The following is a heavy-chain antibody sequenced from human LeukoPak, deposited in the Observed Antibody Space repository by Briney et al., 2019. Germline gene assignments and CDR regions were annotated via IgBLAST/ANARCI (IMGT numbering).Heavy chain of an antibody. D-gene: IGHD3-10*01. CDR3: ARDEGISYYGSGSYY. CDR2: ISAYNGNT. Sequence: ASVKVSCKASGYTFTSYGISWVRQAPGQGLEWMGWISAYNGNTNYAQKLQGRVTMTTDTSTSTAYMELRSLRSDDTAVYYCARDEGISYYGSGSYYWSQGTLVTVSS. CDR1: GYTFTSYG. V-gene: IGHV1-18*01. J-gene: IGHJ4*02.